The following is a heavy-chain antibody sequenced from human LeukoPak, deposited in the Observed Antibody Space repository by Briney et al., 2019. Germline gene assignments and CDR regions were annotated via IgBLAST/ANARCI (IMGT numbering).Heavy chain of an antibody. CDR2: IKQDGSEN. V-gene: IGHV3-7*01. CDR1: GFTFSSYA. CDR3: ARDTLSGVLIGPRMDV. D-gene: IGHD3-3*01. Sequence: GGSLRLSCAASGFTFSSYAMHWVRQAPGKGLEWVAIIKQDGSENYCVGSVKGRFTISRDNAKNSLYLQMNSLRAEDTAVYYCARDTLSGVLIGPRMDVWGQGTTVTVSS. J-gene: IGHJ6*02.